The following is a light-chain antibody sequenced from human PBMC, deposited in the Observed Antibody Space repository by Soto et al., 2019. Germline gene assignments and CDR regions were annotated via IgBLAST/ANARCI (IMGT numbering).Light chain of an antibody. CDR1: QSVSSN. Sequence: EMVMTQSPATLSVSPGERATLSCRASQSVSSNLAWYQQKPGQAPRLLIYGASTRGTGIPARFSGSGSGTEFTLTISSLQSEDFAVYYCQQYNNWPPMYTFGQGTKLEIK. CDR3: QQYNNWPPMYT. CDR2: GAS. V-gene: IGKV3-15*01. J-gene: IGKJ2*01.